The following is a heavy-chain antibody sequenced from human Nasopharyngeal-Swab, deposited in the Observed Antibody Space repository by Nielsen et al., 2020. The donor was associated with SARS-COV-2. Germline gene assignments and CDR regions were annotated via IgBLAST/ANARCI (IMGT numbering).Heavy chain of an antibody. Sequence: SGPTLVKPSQTLTLNCTFSGFSLSTSKVGVSWVRQLPGKALEWLALLYWDDDNRYNPSLKNRITITRDTSKNQVVLTMTNMDPVDTATYYCVHSTGWRLDYWGQGTLVTVSS. CDR1: GFSLSTSKVG. CDR2: LYWDDDN. CDR3: VHSTGWRLDY. V-gene: IGHV2-5*02. J-gene: IGHJ4*02. D-gene: IGHD6-19*01.